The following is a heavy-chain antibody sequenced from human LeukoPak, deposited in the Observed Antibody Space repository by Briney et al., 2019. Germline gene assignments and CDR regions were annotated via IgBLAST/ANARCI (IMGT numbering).Heavy chain of an antibody. J-gene: IGHJ6*02. D-gene: IGHD2-2*01. CDR2: IYYSGST. V-gene: IGHV4-59*01. Sequence: SETLSLTCTVSGGSISSYYWSWIRQPPGKGLEWIGYIYYSGSTNYNPSLKSRVTISVDTSKNQFSLKLSSVTAADTAVYYCARGRPGLGMDVWGQGTTVTVSS. CDR1: GGSISSYY. CDR3: ARGRPGLGMDV.